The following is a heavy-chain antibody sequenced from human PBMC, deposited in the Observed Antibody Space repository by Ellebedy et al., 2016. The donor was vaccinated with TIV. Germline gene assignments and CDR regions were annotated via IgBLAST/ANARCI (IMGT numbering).Heavy chain of an antibody. CDR1: GFTFSSYA. Sequence: GESLKISCAASGFTFSSYAMSWVRQAPGKGLEWVSAISGSGGSTYYADSVKGRFTISRDNSKNTLYLQMNSLRAEDTAVYYCAKDRGYSSGPEEYWGQGTLVTVSS. V-gene: IGHV3-23*01. D-gene: IGHD6-19*01. CDR2: ISGSGGST. J-gene: IGHJ4*02. CDR3: AKDRGYSSGPEEY.